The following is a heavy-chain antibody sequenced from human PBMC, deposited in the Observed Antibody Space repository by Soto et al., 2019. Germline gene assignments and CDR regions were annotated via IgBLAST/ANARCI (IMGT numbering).Heavy chain of an antibody. CDR3: ALPGYSYGPFDY. D-gene: IGHD5-18*01. V-gene: IGHV4-34*01. CDR1: GGSFSGYY. Sequence: LSLTCAVYGGSFSGYYWSWIRQPPGKGLEWIGEINHSGSTNYNPSLKSRVTISVDTSKNQFSLKLSSVTAADTAVYYCALPGYSYGPFDYWGQGTLVTVSS. J-gene: IGHJ4*02. CDR2: INHSGST.